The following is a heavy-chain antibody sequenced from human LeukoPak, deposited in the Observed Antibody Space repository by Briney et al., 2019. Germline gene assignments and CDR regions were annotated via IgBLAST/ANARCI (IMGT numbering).Heavy chain of an antibody. CDR2: ISSSSDYK. J-gene: IGHJ4*01. CDR3: ARDGKGYAYGY. V-gene: IGHV3-21*01. D-gene: IGHD3-16*01. CDR1: GFTFISYT. Sequence: PGGSLRLSCAASGFTFISYTMNWVHQAPGKGLEWVSSISSSSDYKFYADSVKGRFTISRDNAKNSLYLQMNSLRAEDTAVYYCARDGKGYAYGYWGHGTLVTVSS.